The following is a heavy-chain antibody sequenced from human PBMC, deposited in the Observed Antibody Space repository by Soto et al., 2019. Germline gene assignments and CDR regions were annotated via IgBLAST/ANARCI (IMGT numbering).Heavy chain of an antibody. CDR1: GYTLTELS. V-gene: IGHV1-24*01. J-gene: IGHJ4*02. CDR3: ATAPGPYGSGSSRSPD. CDR2: FDPEDGET. D-gene: IGHD3-10*01. Sequence: ASVKVSCKVSGYTLTELSMHWVRQAPGKGLEWMGGFDPEDGETIYAQKFQGRVTMTEDTSTDTAYMELSSLRSEDTAVYYCATAPGPYGSGSSRSPDGGQGTLVTVSS.